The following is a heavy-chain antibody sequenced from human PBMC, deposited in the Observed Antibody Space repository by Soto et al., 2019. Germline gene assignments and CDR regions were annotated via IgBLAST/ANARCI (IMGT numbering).Heavy chain of an antibody. V-gene: IGHV1-18*01. CDR3: ARDLPPLDY. CDR2: TSAYNSNT. J-gene: IGHJ4*02. Sequence: QVQLVQSGAEVKKPGASVKVSCKASGYTFTSYYITWVRQAPGQGLEWMGWTSAYNSNTNYAQKLQGRVTMTTDTSTSTASMELRSLRSDDPAVYYCARDLPPLDYWGQGTLVTVSS. CDR1: GYTFTSYY.